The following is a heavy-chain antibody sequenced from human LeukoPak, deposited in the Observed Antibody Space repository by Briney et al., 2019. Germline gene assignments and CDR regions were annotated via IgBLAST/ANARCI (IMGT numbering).Heavy chain of an antibody. CDR3: AKTNLELRFLEWLFADY. V-gene: IGHV3-23*01. CDR2: ISGSGGST. D-gene: IGHD3-3*01. J-gene: IGHJ4*02. Sequence: GGSLRLSCAASGFTFSSYAMSWVRQAPGKGLEWVSAISGSGGSTYYADSVKGRFTISRDNSKNTLYLQMNSLRAEDTAVYYCAKTNLELRFLEWLFADYWGQGTLVTVSS. CDR1: GFTFSSYA.